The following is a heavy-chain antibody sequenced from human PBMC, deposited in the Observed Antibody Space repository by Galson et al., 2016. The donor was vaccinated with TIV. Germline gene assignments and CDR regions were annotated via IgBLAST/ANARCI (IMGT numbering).Heavy chain of an antibody. CDR3: AREVACGGACYYFDN. J-gene: IGHJ4*02. Sequence: SLRLSCAASGFTFDDYGVSWVRQAPGKGLEWVSSINWHGGSTGYADSVKGRFNISRDNAKNSLYLQMNSLRAEDTALYYGAREVACGGACYYFDNWGQGTLVTVSS. V-gene: IGHV3-20*04. D-gene: IGHD2-21*02. CDR1: GFTFDDYG. CDR2: INWHGGST.